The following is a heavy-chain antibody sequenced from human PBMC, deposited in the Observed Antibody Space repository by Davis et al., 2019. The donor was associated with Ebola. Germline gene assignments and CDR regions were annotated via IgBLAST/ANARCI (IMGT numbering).Heavy chain of an antibody. CDR3: AKDDNFVVNWWYFDL. J-gene: IGHJ2*01. Sequence: GESLKISCAASGFTFSSYWMSWVRQAPGKGLEWVANIKQDGSEKYYVDSVKGRFTISRDNAKNSLYLQMNSLRAEDTAVYYCAKDDNFVVNWWYFDLWGRGTLVTVSS. CDR1: GFTFSSYW. D-gene: IGHD2-21*01. V-gene: IGHV3-7*03. CDR2: IKQDGSEK.